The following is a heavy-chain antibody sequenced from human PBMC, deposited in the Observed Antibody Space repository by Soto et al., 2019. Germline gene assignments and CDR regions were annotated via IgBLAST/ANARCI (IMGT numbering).Heavy chain of an antibody. CDR2: TRNKANSYTT. J-gene: IGHJ6*02. CDR1: GFTFSDHY. V-gene: IGHV3-72*01. Sequence: QTGGSLRLSCAASGFTFSDHYMDWVRQAPGKGLEWVGRTRNKANSYTTEYAASVKGRFTISRDDSKNSLYLQMNSLKTEDTAVYYCARGYLTIFGVVYGMDVWGQGTTVTVSS. D-gene: IGHD3-3*01. CDR3: ARGYLTIFGVVYGMDV.